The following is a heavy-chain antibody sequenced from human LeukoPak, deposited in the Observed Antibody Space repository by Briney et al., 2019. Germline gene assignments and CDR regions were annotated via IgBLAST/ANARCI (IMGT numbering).Heavy chain of an antibody. V-gene: IGHV3-53*01. D-gene: IGHD3-22*01. Sequence: GVPLRLSCAASVFTVNSNYMSCLPHAPEKGLECVSTIYSCGSTNYTGSLKGRSTIYRDNSKNTVYLQMNSLRAEDTAVYYCARGGYDSSGYYYYFDFWGQGTLVTVSS. J-gene: IGHJ4*02. CDR3: ARGGYDSSGYYYYFDF. CDR1: VFTVNSNY. CDR2: IYSCGST.